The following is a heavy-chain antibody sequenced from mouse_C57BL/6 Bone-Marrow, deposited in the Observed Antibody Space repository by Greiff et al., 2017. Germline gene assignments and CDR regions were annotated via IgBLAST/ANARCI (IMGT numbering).Heavy chain of an antibody. D-gene: IGHD1-1*01. J-gene: IGHJ2*01. CDR2: INPSSGYT. Sequence: QVQLQQSGAELARPGASVKMSCKASGYPFTSYTMHWVKQRPGQGLEWIGYINPSSGYTKYNQKFKDKATLTADKSSSTAYMQLSSLTSEDSAVYYCSRNYGSSDYFDYWGQGTTLTVSA. CDR1: GYPFTSYT. CDR3: SRNYGSSDYFDY. V-gene: IGHV1-4*01.